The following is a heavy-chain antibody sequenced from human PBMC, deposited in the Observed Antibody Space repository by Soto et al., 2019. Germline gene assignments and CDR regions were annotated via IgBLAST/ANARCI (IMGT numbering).Heavy chain of an antibody. CDR2: INHSGST. V-gene: IGHV4-34*01. CDR1: GGSFSGYY. J-gene: IGHJ5*02. Sequence: PSETLSLTCAVYGGSFSGYYWSWIRQPPGKGLEWIGEINHSGSTNYNPSLKSRVTISVDTSKNQFSLKLSSVTAADTAVYYCARGWELGNWFDPRGQGTLVTVSS. CDR3: ARGWELGNWFDP. D-gene: IGHD1-26*01.